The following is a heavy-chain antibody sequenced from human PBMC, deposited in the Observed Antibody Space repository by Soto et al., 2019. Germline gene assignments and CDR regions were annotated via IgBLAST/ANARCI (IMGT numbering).Heavy chain of an antibody. CDR1: GFTFSSYG. V-gene: IGHV3-30*18. CDR3: AKEGPWGSLYFDY. CDR2: ISYDGSNK. J-gene: IGHJ4*02. D-gene: IGHD7-27*01. Sequence: QVQLVESGGGVVQPGRSLRLSCAASGFTFSSYGMHWVRQAPGKGLEWVAVISYDGSNKYYADSVKGRFTISRDNSKNTLYLQMNSLRAEDTAVYYCAKEGPWGSLYFDYWGQGTLVTVSS.